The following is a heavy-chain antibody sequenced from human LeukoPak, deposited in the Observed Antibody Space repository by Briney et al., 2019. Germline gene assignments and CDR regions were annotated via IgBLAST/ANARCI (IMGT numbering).Heavy chain of an antibody. Sequence: GGSLRLSCAASGFTVSSNYMSWVRQAPGKGLEWVAVIWYDGSNKYYADSVKGRFTISRDNSKNTLYLQMNSLRAEDTAVYYCARDYDILTGYYAPDYWGQGTLVTVSS. CDR3: ARDYDILTGYYAPDY. CDR1: GFTVSSNY. D-gene: IGHD3-9*01. J-gene: IGHJ4*02. CDR2: IWYDGSNK. V-gene: IGHV3-33*08.